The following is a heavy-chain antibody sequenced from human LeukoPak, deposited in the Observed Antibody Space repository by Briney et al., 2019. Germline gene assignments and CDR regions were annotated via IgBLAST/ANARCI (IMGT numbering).Heavy chain of an antibody. CDR2: VSYIGST. V-gene: IGHV4-59*11. J-gene: IGHJ3*02. CDR3: ARDPTTVTKGLDI. CDR1: GDSFSSHY. D-gene: IGHD4-17*01. Sequence: SETLSLTCTVSGDSFSSHYWSWVRQPPGRGLEWIGYVSYIGSTNYNPSLKSRVTISVDTPKNQFSLKLSSVTAVDTAVYYCARDPTTVTKGLDIWGQGTMVTVSS.